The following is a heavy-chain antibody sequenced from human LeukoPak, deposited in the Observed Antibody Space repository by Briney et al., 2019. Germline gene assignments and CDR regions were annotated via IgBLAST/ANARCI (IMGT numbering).Heavy chain of an antibody. V-gene: IGHV1-69*04. Sequence: ASVKVSCKASGGTFSSYAISWVRQAPGQVLEWMGRIIPILGIANYAQKFQGRVTITADKSTSTAYMELSSLRSEDTAVYYCARDPVPAAIQDYYYGLDVWGQGTTVTVSS. J-gene: IGHJ6*02. CDR3: ARDPVPAAIQDYYYGLDV. D-gene: IGHD2-2*02. CDR1: GGTFSSYA. CDR2: IIPILGIA.